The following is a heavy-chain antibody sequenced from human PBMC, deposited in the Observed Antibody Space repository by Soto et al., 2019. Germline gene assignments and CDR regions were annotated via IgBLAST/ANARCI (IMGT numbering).Heavy chain of an antibody. CDR2: INHSGST. CDR1: GGSFSGYY. Sequence: SETLSLTCAVYGGSFSGYYWSWIRQPPGKGLEWIGEINHSGSTNYNPSLKSRVTISVDTSKNQFSLKLSSVTAADTAVYYCARAGAAAANLAYWGQGTLVTVSS. V-gene: IGHV4-34*01. D-gene: IGHD6-13*01. CDR3: ARAGAAAANLAY. J-gene: IGHJ4*02.